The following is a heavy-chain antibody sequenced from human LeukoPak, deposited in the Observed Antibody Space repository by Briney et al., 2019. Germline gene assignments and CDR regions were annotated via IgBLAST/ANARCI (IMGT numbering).Heavy chain of an antibody. D-gene: IGHD2-15*01. CDR1: GYTFTSYY. Sequence: GASVKVSCKASGYTFTSYYMHWVRQAPGQGLEWMGIINPSGGSTSYAQKFQGRVTMTRDMSTSTVYMELSSLRSEDTAVYYCARGYCSGGSCYSGSYDYWGQGTLVTVSS. V-gene: IGHV1-46*01. CDR2: INPSGGST. J-gene: IGHJ4*02. CDR3: ARGYCSGGSCYSGSYDY.